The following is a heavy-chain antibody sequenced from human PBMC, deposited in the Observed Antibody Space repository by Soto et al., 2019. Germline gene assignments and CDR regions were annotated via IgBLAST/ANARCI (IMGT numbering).Heavy chain of an antibody. CDR2: IYYSGST. CDR3: ARLSPYYGMDV. CDR1: GGSISSSSYY. J-gene: IGHJ6*02. Sequence: SETLSLTCTVSGGSISSSSYYWGWIRQPPGKGLEWIGSIYYSGSTYHNPSLKSRVTISVDTSKNQFSLRLSSVTAAGTAVYYCARLSPYYGMDVWGQGTTVTVSS. V-gene: IGHV4-39*01.